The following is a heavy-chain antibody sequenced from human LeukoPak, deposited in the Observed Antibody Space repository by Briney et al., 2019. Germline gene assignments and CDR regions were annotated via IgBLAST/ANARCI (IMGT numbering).Heavy chain of an antibody. Sequence: GGSLRLSCVVSGFTFSSYWMSWVRQAPGKGLEWVANIKQDGSEKYYVDSVKGRFTISRDNAKNSLYLQMNSLRAEDTAVYYCARGFDYWGQGTLVTVSS. V-gene: IGHV3-7*04. CDR2: IKQDGSEK. J-gene: IGHJ4*02. CDR1: GFTFSSYW. CDR3: ARGFDY.